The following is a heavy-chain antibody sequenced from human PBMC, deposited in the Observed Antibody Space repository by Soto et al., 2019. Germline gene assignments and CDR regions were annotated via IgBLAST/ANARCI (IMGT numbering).Heavy chain of an antibody. D-gene: IGHD3-22*01. V-gene: IGHV1-46*01. J-gene: IGHJ5*02. CDR3: ARDGAYYYDSSNWFDP. CDR1: GYTFTSYY. CDR2: INPSGGST. Sequence: GASVKVSCKASGYTFTSYYMHWVRQAPGQGLEWMGIINPSGGSTSYAQKFQGRVTMTRDTSTSTVYMELSSLRPEDTAVYYCARDGAYYYDSSNWFDPWGQGTLVTVSS.